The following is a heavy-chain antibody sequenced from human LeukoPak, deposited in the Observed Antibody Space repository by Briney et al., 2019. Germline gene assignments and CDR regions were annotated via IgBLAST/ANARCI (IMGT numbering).Heavy chain of an antibody. CDR3: ARHGPMLKDIVVVPAELDY. V-gene: IGHV5-51*01. Sequence: GESLKISCKGSGYSFTSYWIGWVRQLPGKGLEWMGIIYPGDSDTRYSPSFQGQVTISADKSISTAYLQWSSLKASGTAMYYCARHGPMLKDIVVVPAELDYWGQGTLVTVSS. D-gene: IGHD2-2*01. CDR1: GYSFTSYW. CDR2: IYPGDSDT. J-gene: IGHJ4*02.